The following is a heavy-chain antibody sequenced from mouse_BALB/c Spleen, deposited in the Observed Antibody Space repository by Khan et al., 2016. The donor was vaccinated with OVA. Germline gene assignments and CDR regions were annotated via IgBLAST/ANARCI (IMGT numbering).Heavy chain of an antibody. D-gene: IGHD2-10*02. CDR3: ARAGYGSFAY. CDR2: IYPGNVNT. J-gene: IGHJ3*01. V-gene: IGHV1S56*01. Sequence: QVQLQQSGPELVKPGASVRISCKASGYTFTSYFIHWVKQRPGQGLEWIGWIYPGNVNTEYNERFTGKATLTADKSSSTTYMTLSSLTSEDSAVYFCARAGYGSFAYWGQGTLVTVSA. CDR1: GYTFTSYF.